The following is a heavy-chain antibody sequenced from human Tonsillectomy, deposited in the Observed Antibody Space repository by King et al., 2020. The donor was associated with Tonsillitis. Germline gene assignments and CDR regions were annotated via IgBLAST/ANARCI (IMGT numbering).Heavy chain of an antibody. Sequence: VQLVESGGGLVQPGGSLRLSCAASGFTFSSYSMNWVRQAPGKGLEWVSYISGSSTTIYYADSVKGRSTISRDNAKNSLYLHMNSLRAEDTAVYYCARDVYCSGTSCYRHFDYWGQGTLVTVSS. CDR2: ISGSSTTI. D-gene: IGHD2-2*01. CDR1: GFTFSSYS. CDR3: ARDVYCSGTSCYRHFDY. V-gene: IGHV3-48*01. J-gene: IGHJ4*02.